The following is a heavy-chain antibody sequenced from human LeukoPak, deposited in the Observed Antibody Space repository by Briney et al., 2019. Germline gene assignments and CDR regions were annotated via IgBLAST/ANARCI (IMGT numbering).Heavy chain of an antibody. V-gene: IGHV3-48*02. D-gene: IGHD6-19*01. Sequence: PGGSLRLSCAASGFTFSSSDMNWVRQAPGKGLEWVSYISSGSTIIYYADSVKGRFTISRDNVENSLSLQMNSLRDEDTAVYYCARIINSVWIDYWGQGTLVTVSS. CDR2: ISSGSTII. CDR1: GFTFSSSD. CDR3: ARIINSVWIDY. J-gene: IGHJ4*02.